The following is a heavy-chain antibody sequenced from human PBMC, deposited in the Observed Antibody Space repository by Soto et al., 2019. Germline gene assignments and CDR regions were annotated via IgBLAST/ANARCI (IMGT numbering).Heavy chain of an antibody. CDR1: GYTFTSYD. CDR2: MKPNSGKK. D-gene: IGHD2-8*01. Sequence: ASVKVSCKASGYTFTSYDINWVRQATGQGLEWKGWMKPNSGKKGYAQKIQGKITMTRKTSISTAHKELSNLKSEDTAVYYCSINVEDIVLMVYACNWFDPWGQGTLVTVSS. V-gene: IGHV1-8*01. J-gene: IGHJ5*02. CDR3: SINVEDIVLMVYACNWFDP.